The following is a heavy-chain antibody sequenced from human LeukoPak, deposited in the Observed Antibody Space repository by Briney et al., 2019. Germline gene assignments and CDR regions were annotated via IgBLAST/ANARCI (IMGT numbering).Heavy chain of an antibody. V-gene: IGHV3-23*01. CDR2: ISGSGGST. D-gene: IGHD4-17*01. Sequence: GGSLRLSCAASGFTFSTFWMNWVRQAPGKGLEWVSAISGSGGSTYYADSVKGRFTISRDNSKNTLYLQMNSLRAEDTAVYYCAKGTFDYGEHYFDYWGQGTLVTVSS. J-gene: IGHJ4*02. CDR1: GFTFSTFW. CDR3: AKGTFDYGEHYFDY.